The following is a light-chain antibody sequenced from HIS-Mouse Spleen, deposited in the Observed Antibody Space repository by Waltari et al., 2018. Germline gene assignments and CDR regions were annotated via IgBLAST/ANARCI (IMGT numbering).Light chain of an antibody. J-gene: IGKJ5*01. CDR1: QDISNY. CDR2: DAS. V-gene: IGKV1-33*01. Sequence: DIQMTQSPSSLSASVGDRVTITCQASQDISNYLNWYQQKPGKAPKLLIYDASNLETGFPSRFSGSGSGTDFTFTISSLQPEDIATYYCQQYDNLPPVITFGQGTRLEIK. CDR3: QQYDNLPPVIT.